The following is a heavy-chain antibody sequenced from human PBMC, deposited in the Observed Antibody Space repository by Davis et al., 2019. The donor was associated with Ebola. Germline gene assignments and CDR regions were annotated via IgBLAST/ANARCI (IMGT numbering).Heavy chain of an antibody. CDR3: AKSPPSSIAAPAEDY. Sequence: ESLKISCAASGFTFSDYYMSWIRQAPGKGLEWIGYIYYSGSTYYNPSLKSRVTISVDKSKNQFSLKLSSVTAADTAVYYCAKSPPSSIAAPAEDYWGQGTLVTVSS. CDR2: IYYSGST. V-gene: IGHV4-59*12. D-gene: IGHD6-6*01. CDR1: GFTFSDYY. J-gene: IGHJ4*02.